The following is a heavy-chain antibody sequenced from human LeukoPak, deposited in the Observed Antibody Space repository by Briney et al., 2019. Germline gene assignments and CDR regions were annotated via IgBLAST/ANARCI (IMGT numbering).Heavy chain of an antibody. J-gene: IGHJ5*02. D-gene: IGHD6-6*01. Sequence: ASVRLSCKASGYTFTSYAMHWVRQAPGQRLEWMGWINAGNGNTKYSQKFQGRVTITRDTSASTAYMELSSLRSEDTAVYYCARASRIAWSNWFDPWGQGTLVTVSS. CDR1: GYTFTSYA. V-gene: IGHV1-3*01. CDR3: ARASRIAWSNWFDP. CDR2: INAGNGNT.